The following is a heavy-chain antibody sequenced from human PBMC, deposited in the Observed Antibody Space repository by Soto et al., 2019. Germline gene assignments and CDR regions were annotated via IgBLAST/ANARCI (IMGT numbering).Heavy chain of an antibody. J-gene: IGHJ4*02. CDR2: FSLSGTT. D-gene: IGHD2-8*02. Sequence: SETLSLTCTVSGASITGTSYWSWIRQPAGKGLEWIGRFSLSGTTNYNPSLRSRVTMSADVSKNQFSLRLTSVTAADTALYYCARGMTPPGAPSWYYFDSWGQGTLVTVSS. V-gene: IGHV4-4*07. CDR3: ARGMTPPGAPSWYYFDS. CDR1: GASITGTSY.